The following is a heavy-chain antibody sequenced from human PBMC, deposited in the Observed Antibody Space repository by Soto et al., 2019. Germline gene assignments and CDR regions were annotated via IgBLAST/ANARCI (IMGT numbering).Heavy chain of an antibody. D-gene: IGHD5-18*01. Sequence: SGPTLVNPTQTLTLTCTFSGFSLSTSGMCVSWIRQPPGKALEWLALIDWDDDKYYSTSLRTRLTISKDTSKNQVVLTMTNMDPVDTATYYCARIRVVGVDTPMVTSFYYWGQGTLVTVSS. CDR2: IDWDDDK. V-gene: IGHV2-70*01. J-gene: IGHJ4*02. CDR1: GFSLSTSGMC. CDR3: ARIRVVGVDTPMVTSFYY.